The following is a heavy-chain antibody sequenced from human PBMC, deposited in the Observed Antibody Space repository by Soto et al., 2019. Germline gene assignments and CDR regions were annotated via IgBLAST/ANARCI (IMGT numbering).Heavy chain of an antibody. V-gene: IGHV4-39*01. CDR1: GGSISSSSYY. Sequence: PSETLSLTCTVSGGSISSSSYYWGWIRQPPGKGLEWIGSIYYSGSTYYNPSLKSRVTISVDTSKNQFSLKLSSVTAADTAVYYCARNGRMATILGFDPWGQGTLVTVSS. CDR3: ARNGRMATILGFDP. CDR2: IYYSGST. D-gene: IGHD5-12*01. J-gene: IGHJ5*02.